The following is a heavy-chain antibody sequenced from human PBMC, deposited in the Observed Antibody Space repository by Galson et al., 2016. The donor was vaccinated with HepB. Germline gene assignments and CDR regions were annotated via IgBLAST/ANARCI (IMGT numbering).Heavy chain of an antibody. J-gene: IGHJ4*02. Sequence: CAISGDSVSSTSAAWNWIRQSPLRGLEWLGRTYYNSRWYNDYAVSMKSRIAISPDTSKNQFSLQLTSVTPEDKAVYFCAKEVFFTGVASFCDNWGQGALVTVSS. V-gene: IGHV6-1*01. D-gene: IGHD3-3*01. CDR2: TYYNSRWYN. CDR1: GDSVSSTSAA. CDR3: AKEVFFTGVASFCDN.